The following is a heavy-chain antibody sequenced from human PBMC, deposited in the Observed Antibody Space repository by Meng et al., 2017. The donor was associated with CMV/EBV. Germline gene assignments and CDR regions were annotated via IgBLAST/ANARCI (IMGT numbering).Heavy chain of an antibody. Sequence: GESLKISCAASGFTVSSNYMSWVRQAPGKGLEWVSVIYSGGSTYYADSVKGRFTISRDNSKSTLYLQMNSLRAENTAVYYCARDTPPQADYYGPGGMDVWGQGTTVTVSS. CDR3: ARDTPPQADYYGPGGMDV. CDR1: GFTVSSNY. J-gene: IGHJ6*02. V-gene: IGHV3-53*01. D-gene: IGHD3-10*01. CDR2: IYSGGST.